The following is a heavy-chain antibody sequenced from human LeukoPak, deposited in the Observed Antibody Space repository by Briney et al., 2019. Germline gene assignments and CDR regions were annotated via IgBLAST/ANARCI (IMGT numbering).Heavy chain of an antibody. J-gene: IGHJ4*02. CDR1: GFTFSGYW. CDR2: IKQDGDET. CDR3: AREASGSGCLDY. Sequence: PGGSLRLSCAASGFTFSGYWMSWVRQAPGKGLEWVANIKQDGDETYYVDSVKGRFTISRDNAKKSLYLQMNSLRVEDTAVYFCAREASGSGCLDYWGQGTLVTVSS. D-gene: IGHD2-15*01. V-gene: IGHV3-7*01.